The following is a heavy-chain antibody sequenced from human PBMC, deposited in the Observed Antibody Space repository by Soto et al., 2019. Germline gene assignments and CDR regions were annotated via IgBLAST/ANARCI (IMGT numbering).Heavy chain of an antibody. CDR3: ARRLEYYTVMADYYHYYGIDV. J-gene: IGHJ6*02. CDR2: IIPIFGTA. Sequence: SVKVSCKASGGTFSSYAISWVRQAPGQGLEWMGGIIPIFGTANYAQKFQGRVTITADKSTSTDYMELSSLRSEDTAVYYCARRLEYYTVMADYYHYYGIDVRGQRYTVTVS. D-gene: IGHD3-3*01. CDR1: GGTFSSYA. V-gene: IGHV1-69*06.